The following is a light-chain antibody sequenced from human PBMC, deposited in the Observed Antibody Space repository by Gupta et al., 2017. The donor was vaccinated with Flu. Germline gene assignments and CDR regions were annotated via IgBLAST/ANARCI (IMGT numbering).Light chain of an antibody. CDR1: QTASKF. J-gene: IGKJ4*01. CDR2: AAS. V-gene: IGKV1-39*01. Sequence: DIQMTQSPSSLSASVGDTVTITYRASQTASKFLNWYQQKPGKAPKLLIYAASSLQSGVPSRFSGSGSGTEFTLTISSLQPEDSATYYCQQTYGSPLSFGGGTKVEIK. CDR3: QQTYGSPLS.